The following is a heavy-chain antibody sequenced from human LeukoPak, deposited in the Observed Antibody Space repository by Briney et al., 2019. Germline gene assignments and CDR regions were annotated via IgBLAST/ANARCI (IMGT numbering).Heavy chain of an antibody. D-gene: IGHD5-18*01. V-gene: IGHV4-39*02. CDR3: ARLDTSMVTYY. CDR1: GDSISSSGYY. CDR2: IYHDGTT. J-gene: IGHJ4*02. Sequence: PSETLSLTCIVSGDSISSSGYYWGWIRQPPGKGLEWIGSIYHDGTTYHNPSLKSRVTISVDTSRNHFSLRLSSVTAADTAVYYCARLDTSMVTYYWGQGLLVTVSS.